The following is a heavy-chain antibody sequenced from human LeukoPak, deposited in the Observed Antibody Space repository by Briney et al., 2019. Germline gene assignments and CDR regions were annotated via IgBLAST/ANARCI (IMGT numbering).Heavy chain of an antibody. CDR3: ARDSGITGTTGAIDY. V-gene: IGHV1-2*06. J-gene: IGHJ4*02. CDR2: INANSGGT. D-gene: IGHD1-20*01. Sequence: ASVKVSCKASGYTFTDYYMHWVRQAPGQGLEWMGRINANSGGTNYAQQFQGRVTMTRDTSITTAYMELSRLRSDDMAVYYCARDSGITGTTGAIDYWGQGTLVTVSS. CDR1: GYTFTDYY.